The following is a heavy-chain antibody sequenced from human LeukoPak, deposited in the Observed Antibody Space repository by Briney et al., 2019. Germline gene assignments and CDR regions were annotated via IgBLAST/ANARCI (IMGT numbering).Heavy chain of an antibody. CDR1: GFRFGRDW. CDR3: ATLDSTKSVL. Sequence: GGSLRLSCVASGFRFGRDWISWVRQAPGKGLEWVACVKQDGTEKNYVVSVWGRFTVSVDNGKNSLYLQMNSLRVEDTAKYYCATLDSTKSVLWGRGTAVIVSS. D-gene: IGHD2-2*01. J-gene: IGHJ1*01. V-gene: IGHV3-7*01. CDR2: VKQDGTEK.